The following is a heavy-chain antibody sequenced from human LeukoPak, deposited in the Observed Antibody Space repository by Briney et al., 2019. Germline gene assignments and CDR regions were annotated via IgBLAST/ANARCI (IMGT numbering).Heavy chain of an antibody. D-gene: IGHD3-22*01. CDR3: ARGEVAVQYYFES. Sequence: GGSLRLSCAASGFNFDDYDMSWVRQVPGKGLEWVSGLSTSPRYADSVRGRFTVSRDHSTNTLYLQMNRLRAKDTAVYYCARGEVAVQYYFESWGQGTLVTVSS. V-gene: IGHV3-20*04. J-gene: IGHJ4*02. CDR1: GFNFDDYD. CDR2: LSTSP.